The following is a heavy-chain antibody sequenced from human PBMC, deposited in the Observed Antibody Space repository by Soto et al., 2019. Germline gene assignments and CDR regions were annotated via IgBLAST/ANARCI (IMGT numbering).Heavy chain of an antibody. CDR3: ARDRSDSGYYGMDV. V-gene: IGHV4-4*02. CDR2: IYHSGST. CDR1: GGSIRSSNW. J-gene: IGHJ6*02. Sequence: TSETLCLTYAVSGGSIRSSNWWSWVRQPPGKGLEWIGEIYHSGSTNYNPSLKSRVTISVDKSKNQFSLKLSSVTAADTAVYYCARDRSDSGYYGMDVWGQGTTVTVSS. D-gene: IGHD3-22*01.